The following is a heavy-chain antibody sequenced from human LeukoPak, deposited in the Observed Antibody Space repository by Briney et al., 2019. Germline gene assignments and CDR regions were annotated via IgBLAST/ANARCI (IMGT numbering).Heavy chain of an antibody. Sequence: GGSLRLSCAASGFTFSSHAMSWVRQAPGKGLEWVSAISGSGGSTYYADSVKGRFTISRDNSKNTLYLQMNSLRAEDTALYYCARETGVGIIDYWGQGTLVTVSS. CDR1: GFTFSSHA. D-gene: IGHD1-26*01. CDR3: ARETGVGIIDY. CDR2: ISGSGGST. V-gene: IGHV3-23*01. J-gene: IGHJ4*02.